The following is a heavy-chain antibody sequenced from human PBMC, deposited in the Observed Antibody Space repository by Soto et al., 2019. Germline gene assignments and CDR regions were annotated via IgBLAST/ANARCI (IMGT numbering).Heavy chain of an antibody. V-gene: IGHV1-46*03. D-gene: IGHD3-10*01. J-gene: IGHJ4*01. CDR1: GYIFTSYY. Sequence: ASVKGSCKASGYIFTSYYIHWVRQAPGQGLEWMGWINPFDGSRMFAQSFQGSVTMTRDTSTSTVYMEVSSLRSEDTAVYYCSRVDPGETSPFDRWG. CDR3: SRVDPGETSPFDR. CDR2: INPFDGSR.